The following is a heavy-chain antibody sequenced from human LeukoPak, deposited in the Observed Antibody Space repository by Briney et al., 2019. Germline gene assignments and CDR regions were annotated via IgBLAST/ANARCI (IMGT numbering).Heavy chain of an antibody. Sequence: ESGPTLVNPTQTLTLTCTFSGFSLSTSGVGVGWIRQPSGKALEWLALIYWDDDKRYSPSLKSRLTITKDTSKNQVVLTMTNMDPVDTATYYCAHLYYYDSSGYYSNFDYWGQGTLVTVSS. CDR1: GFSLSTSGVG. CDR3: AHLYYYDSSGYYSNFDY. D-gene: IGHD3-22*01. J-gene: IGHJ4*02. CDR2: IYWDDDK. V-gene: IGHV2-5*02.